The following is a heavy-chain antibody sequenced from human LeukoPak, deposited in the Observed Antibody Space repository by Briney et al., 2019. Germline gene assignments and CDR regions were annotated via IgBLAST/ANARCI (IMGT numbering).Heavy chain of an antibody. D-gene: IGHD3-16*01. CDR1: GYSFTGYF. CDR3: ARAWGSLYYFDH. V-gene: IGHV1-2*02. J-gene: IGHJ4*02. Sequence: GASVKVSCKASGYSFTGYFLHWVRQAPGQGLEWMGWINPNNGLTSYTQKFKGRVTMTRDTSSATGYMELNRLTSDDTAVFYCARAWGSLYYFDHWGQGTLVTVSS. CDR2: INPNNGLT.